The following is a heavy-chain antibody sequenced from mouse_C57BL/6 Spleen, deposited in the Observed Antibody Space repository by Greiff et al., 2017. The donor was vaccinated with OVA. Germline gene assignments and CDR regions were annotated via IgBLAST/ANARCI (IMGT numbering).Heavy chain of an antibody. CDR3: ARELGGGYFDV. J-gene: IGHJ1*03. D-gene: IGHD4-1*01. Sequence: QVTLKVSGPGILQSSQTLSLTCSFSGFSLSTSGMGVSWIRQPSGKGLEWLAHIYWDDDKRYNPSLKSRLPISKDPSRNQVLLKMTSGDTADTATAYCARELGGGYFDVWGTGTTVTVSS. CDR1: GFSLSTSGMG. CDR2: IYWDDDK. V-gene: IGHV8-12*01.